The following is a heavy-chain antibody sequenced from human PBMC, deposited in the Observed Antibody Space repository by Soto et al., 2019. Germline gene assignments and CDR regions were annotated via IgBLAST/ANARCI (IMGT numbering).Heavy chain of an antibody. V-gene: IGHV3-23*01. J-gene: IGHJ4*02. Sequence: EVPLLESGGGLVQPGGSLTLSCATSGLTFSSYAMVWVRQAAEKGLEWVASISNNGDTAYYADSVKGRFTISRGNSENTLYLQMNGLRADDTALYFCAKSRVFIGAIVTLLDSWGQGTQVTVSS. CDR2: ISNNGDTA. CDR1: GLTFSSYA. D-gene: IGHD3-16*02. CDR3: AKSRVFIGAIVTLLDS.